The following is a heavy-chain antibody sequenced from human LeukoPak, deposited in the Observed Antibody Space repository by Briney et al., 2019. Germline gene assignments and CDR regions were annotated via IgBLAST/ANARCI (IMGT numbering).Heavy chain of an antibody. CDR2: IHYSGST. Sequence: SETLSLTCTVSGGSISSYYWSWIRQPPGKGLEWIGYIHYSGSTNYNPSLKSRVTILIDTSKSQFSLKLSSVTAADTAEYYCARRGGTGTTFDWFDPWGQGTLVTVSS. J-gene: IGHJ5*02. CDR3: ARRGGTGTTFDWFDP. D-gene: IGHD1-1*01. CDR1: GGSISSYY. V-gene: IGHV4-59*08.